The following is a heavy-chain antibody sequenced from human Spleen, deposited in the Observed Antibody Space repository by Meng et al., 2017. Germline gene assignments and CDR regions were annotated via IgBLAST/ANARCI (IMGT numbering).Heavy chain of an antibody. CDR1: GGSLSGYY. CDR3: ARVGRVGTAMPYGMDV. CDR2: ISHSGST. V-gene: IGHV4-34*01. D-gene: IGHD5-18*01. Sequence: SETLSLTCTVSGGSLSGYYWSWIRQPPGKGLEWIGEISHSGSTNYNPSLKSRVTISVDTSKNQFSLKLSSVTAADTAVYYCARVGRVGTAMPYGMDVWGQGTTVTVSS. J-gene: IGHJ6*02.